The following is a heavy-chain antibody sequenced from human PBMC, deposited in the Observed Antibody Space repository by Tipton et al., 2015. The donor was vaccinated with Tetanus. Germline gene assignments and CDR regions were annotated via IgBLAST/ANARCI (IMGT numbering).Heavy chain of an antibody. Sequence: TLSLTCSVSGASISSSRYFWNWVRQYPGKGLEWIGYIYYSGDTYINPSLKSRVTMSVDTSKNQFSLNVTSVTAADTAVYYCARGLLRESFYLDYWGQGKQVTVSS. D-gene: IGHD3-3*01. J-gene: IGHJ4*02. CDR2: IYYSGDT. CDR3: ARGLLRESFYLDY. V-gene: IGHV4-31*03. CDR1: GASISSSRYF.